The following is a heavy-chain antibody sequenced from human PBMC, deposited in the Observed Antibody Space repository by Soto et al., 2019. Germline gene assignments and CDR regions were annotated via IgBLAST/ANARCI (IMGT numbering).Heavy chain of an antibody. CDR1: GVTFSSYG. V-gene: IGHV3-74*01. D-gene: IGHD3-22*01. Sequence: GGSLRLSWAASGVTFSSYGMHWVRQAPGKGLVWVSRINSDGSSTSYADSVKGRFTISRDNAKNTLYLQMNSLRAEDTAVYYCAIRASYYDSSGYFDYWGQGTLVTVSS. J-gene: IGHJ4*02. CDR3: AIRASYYDSSGYFDY. CDR2: INSDGSST.